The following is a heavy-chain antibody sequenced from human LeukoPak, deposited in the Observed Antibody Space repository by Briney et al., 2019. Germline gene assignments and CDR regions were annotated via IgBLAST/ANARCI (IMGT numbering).Heavy chain of an antibody. CDR1: GGTFSSYA. CDR2: IIPIFGTA. CDR3: ARSPNYYDSSGDVYYFDY. Sequence: SVKVSCKASGGTFSSYAISWVRQAPGQGLEWMGGIIPIFGTANYAQKFQGRVTITADESTSTAYMELSSLRSEDTAVYYCARSPNYYDSSGDVYYFDYWGQGTLVTVSS. D-gene: IGHD3-22*01. J-gene: IGHJ4*02. V-gene: IGHV1-69*13.